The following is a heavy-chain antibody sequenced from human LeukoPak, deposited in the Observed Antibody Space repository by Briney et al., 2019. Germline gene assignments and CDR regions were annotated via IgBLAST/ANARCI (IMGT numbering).Heavy chain of an antibody. CDR2: IWSGGSEK. CDR1: GISFSSYG. V-gene: IGHV3-33*01. D-gene: IGHD3-22*01. CDR3: ARDVSSGYLGFDY. Sequence: QPGRSLRLSCAASGISFSSYGMQWVRQAPGKGLEWVAGIWSGGSEKYFADSVKGRFSTTRDNSKNMLYLQMSSLRAEDTAVYYCARDVSSGYLGFDYWGQGTLVTVSS. J-gene: IGHJ4*02.